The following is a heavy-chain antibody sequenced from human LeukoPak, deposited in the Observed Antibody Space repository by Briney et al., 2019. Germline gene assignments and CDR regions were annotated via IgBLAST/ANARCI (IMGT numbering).Heavy chain of an antibody. V-gene: IGHV1-69*13. Sequence: SVKVSCTASGGTFSSYAISWVRQAPGQGLEWMGGIIPIFGTANYAQKFQGRVTITADESTSTAYMELSSLRSEDTAVYYCARDLSVADPGDIWGQGTMVTVSS. CDR1: GGTFSSYA. CDR2: IIPIFGTA. J-gene: IGHJ3*02. CDR3: ARDLSVADPGDI. D-gene: IGHD2/OR15-2a*01.